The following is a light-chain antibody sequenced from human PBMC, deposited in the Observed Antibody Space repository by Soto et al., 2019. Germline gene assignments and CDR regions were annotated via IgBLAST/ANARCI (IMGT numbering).Light chain of an antibody. Sequence: QSALTQPPSASGSPGQSVIISCTGTSSDVGGYNYVSWYQQHPGKPPKLMIYEVSKRPSGVPDRFSGSKSGNTASLTVSGLQAEDEADYFCSSYAGSNNYVFGTGTKVTVL. J-gene: IGLJ1*01. CDR3: SSYAGSNNYV. CDR1: SSDVGGYNY. V-gene: IGLV2-8*01. CDR2: EVS.